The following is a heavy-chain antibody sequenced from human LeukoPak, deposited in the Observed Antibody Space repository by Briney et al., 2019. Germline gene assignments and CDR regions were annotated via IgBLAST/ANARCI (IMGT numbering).Heavy chain of an antibody. CDR2: INPSGGST. V-gene: IGHV1-46*01. CDR3: ARDLASIVGANRGAFDI. CDR1: GYTFTSYY. J-gene: IGHJ3*02. Sequence: ASVKVSCKASGYTFTSYYMHWVRQAPGQGLEWMGIINPSGGSTSYAQKFQGRVTMTRDTSTSTVYMELSSLRSEDTAAYYCARDLASIVGANRGAFDIWGQGTMVTVSS. D-gene: IGHD1-26*01.